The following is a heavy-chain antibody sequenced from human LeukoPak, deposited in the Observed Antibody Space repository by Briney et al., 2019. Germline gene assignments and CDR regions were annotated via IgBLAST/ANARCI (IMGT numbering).Heavy chain of an antibody. V-gene: IGHV3-9*03. CDR2: ISWNSDSI. J-gene: IGHJ4*02. CDR3: VKGVGATTLNPFDY. D-gene: IGHD1-26*01. Sequence: GGSLRLSCTASGFTFDDYGMHWVRQVPGKGLEWVSGISWNSDSIDYADSVKGRLTVSRDNDKNSLYLQMNSLRVEDMALYYCVKGVGATTLNPFDYWGQGTLVTVSS. CDR1: GFTFDDYG.